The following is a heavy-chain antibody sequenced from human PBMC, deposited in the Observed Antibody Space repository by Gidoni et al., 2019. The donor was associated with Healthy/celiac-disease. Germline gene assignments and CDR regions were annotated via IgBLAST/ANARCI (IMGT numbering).Heavy chain of an antibody. CDR3: ASLDSSGWSPGYYYYGMDV. Sequence: QVQLVQSGAEVKKPGASVKVSCTASGYTFTSYGISWVRQAPGQGLEWMGWISAYNGNTNYAQKLQGRVTMTTDTSTSTAYMELRSLRSDDTAVYYCASLDSSGWSPGYYYYGMDVWGQGTTVTVSS. V-gene: IGHV1-18*01. D-gene: IGHD6-19*01. CDR1: GYTFTSYG. J-gene: IGHJ6*02. CDR2: ISAYNGNT.